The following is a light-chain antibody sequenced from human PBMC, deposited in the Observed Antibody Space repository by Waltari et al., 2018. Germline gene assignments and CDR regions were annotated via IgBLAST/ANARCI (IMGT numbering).Light chain of an antibody. V-gene: IGKV3-20*01. CDR2: GAS. CDR1: QSVSSAC. CDR3: QHYWRLPVT. Sequence: VSCRSSQSVSSACASCQQKPCQAPRLLIYGASTRATGIPDRFSVSGSGTDFSLTSSRLEPDDFAVYYCQHYWRLPVTFGQGTTVEI. J-gene: IGKJ1*01.